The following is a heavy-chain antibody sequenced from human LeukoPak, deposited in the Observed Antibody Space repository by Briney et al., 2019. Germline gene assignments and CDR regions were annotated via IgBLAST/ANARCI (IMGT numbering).Heavy chain of an antibody. D-gene: IGHD6-13*01. CDR3: ARDGYTSNWPYYSDY. J-gene: IGHJ4*02. V-gene: IGHV3-53*01. CDR2: IYSDGTT. Sequence: PGGSLRLSCAASGFTFSSYAMHWVRQAPGKGLEWVSLIYSDGTTYYADSVKGRFTISRDNSKNTLYLQMNSLSAEDTAIYFCARDGYTSNWPYYSDYWGQGTLVTVSS. CDR1: GFTFSSYA.